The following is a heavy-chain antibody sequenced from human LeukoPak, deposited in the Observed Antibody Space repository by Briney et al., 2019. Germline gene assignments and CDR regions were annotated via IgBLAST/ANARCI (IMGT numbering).Heavy chain of an antibody. CDR1: GFTFSDYY. Sequence: GGTLRLSCAASGFTFSDYYMSWVSQAPGKGLEGGSYISSSSNYTNYADAVKGRFTIYRDNAKNSLYLQINSLRAEDTAVYYRAIDGHSYGYDLDYWGQGTLVTVSS. CDR3: AIDGHSYGYDLDY. CDR2: ISSSSNYT. V-gene: IGHV3-11*06. D-gene: IGHD5-18*01. J-gene: IGHJ4*02.